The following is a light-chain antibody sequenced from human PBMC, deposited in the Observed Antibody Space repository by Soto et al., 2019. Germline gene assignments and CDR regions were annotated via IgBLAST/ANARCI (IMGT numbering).Light chain of an antibody. CDR3: CSYGGSRAV. J-gene: IGLJ7*01. V-gene: IGLV2-23*02. Sequence: QSALTQPASVSGSPGQSITISCTGTSSDVGSHNLVSWYQQHPGQAPKLMIYEVTKRPLGVSTRFSASKSGNTASLTISGLQAEDEAGYYRCSYGGSRAVFGGGTQLTVL. CDR2: EVT. CDR1: SSDVGSHNL.